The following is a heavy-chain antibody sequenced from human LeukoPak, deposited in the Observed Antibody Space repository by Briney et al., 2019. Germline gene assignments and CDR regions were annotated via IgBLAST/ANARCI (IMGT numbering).Heavy chain of an antibody. D-gene: IGHD2-15*01. V-gene: IGHV1-2*06. CDR3: ARVGFCSGGSCYDY. CDR2: INPNSGGT. J-gene: IGHJ4*02. CDR1: GYTFTGYY. Sequence: ASVKVSCKASGYTFTGYYMHCVRQAPGQGLEWMGRINPNSGGTNYAQKFQGRVTMTRDTSISTAYMELSRLRSDDTAVYYCARVGFCSGGSCYDYWGQGTLVTVSS.